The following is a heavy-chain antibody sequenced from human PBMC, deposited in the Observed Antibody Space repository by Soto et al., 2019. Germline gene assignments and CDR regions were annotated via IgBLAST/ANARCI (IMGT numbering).Heavy chain of an antibody. J-gene: IGHJ3*02. V-gene: IGHV1-46*03. CDR2: INPSGGST. D-gene: IGHD3-3*02. Sequence: GASVKVSCKASVYTFTSYYIHWVRQAPGQGLEWMGIINPSGGSTSYAQKFQGRVTMTRDTSTSTVYMELSSLRSEDTAVYYCASLARGRSPPDAFDIWGQGTMVTVSS. CDR1: VYTFTSYY. CDR3: ASLARGRSPPDAFDI.